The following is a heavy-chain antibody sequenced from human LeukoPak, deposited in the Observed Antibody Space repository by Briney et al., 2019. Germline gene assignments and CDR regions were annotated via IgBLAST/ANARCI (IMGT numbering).Heavy chain of an antibody. CDR1: GCVFGSYV. CDR3: ARDRGFGELLSDYFYDYVMDV. J-gene: IGHJ6*02. V-gene: IGHV3-30*04. Sequence: PGGSLRLSCAAAGCVFGSYVMHWVRQAPGKGLEWVAVIPYDGSNKYYADSVKGRFTISRDNSKNTLYLQMNSLRAEDTAVYYCARDRGFGELLSDYFYDYVMDVWGQGTTVTVSS. CDR2: IPYDGSNK. D-gene: IGHD3-10*01.